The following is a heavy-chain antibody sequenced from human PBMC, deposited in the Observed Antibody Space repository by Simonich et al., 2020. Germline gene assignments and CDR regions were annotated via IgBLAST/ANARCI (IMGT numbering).Heavy chain of an antibody. D-gene: IGHD6-6*01. Sequence: EVQLVESGGGLVQPGGSLRLSCAASGFTLSSYEMNWVRQAPGKGLEWVSYISSSGSTIYYADSVKGRFTISRDNAKNSLYLQMNSLRAEDTAVYYCARDFRLQLVEIGTYYYYGMDVWGQGTTVTVSS. J-gene: IGHJ6*02. CDR2: ISSSGSTI. V-gene: IGHV3-48*03. CDR1: GFTLSSYE. CDR3: ARDFRLQLVEIGTYYYYGMDV.